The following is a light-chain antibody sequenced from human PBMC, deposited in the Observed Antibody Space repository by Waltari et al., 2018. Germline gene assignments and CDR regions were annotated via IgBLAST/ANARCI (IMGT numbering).Light chain of an antibody. V-gene: IGKV3-11*01. J-gene: IGKJ4*01. CDR2: DTS. CDR3: QQRGLWPLT. Sequence: ELVLTQSPATLSLFAGERATLSCRARESVSRYLGWYQQKPGQAPRLLIYDTSIRATGVPARFIGSGYGTDFTLTISSLEPEDCALYFCQQRGLWPLTFGGGTKVEI. CDR1: ESVSRY.